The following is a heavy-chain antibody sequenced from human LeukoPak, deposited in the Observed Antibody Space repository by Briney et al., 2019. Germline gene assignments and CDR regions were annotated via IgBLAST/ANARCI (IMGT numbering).Heavy chain of an antibody. Sequence: SETLSLTCAVYGGSFSGYYWSWIRQPPGKGLEWIGEINHSGSTNYNPSLKSRVTISVDTSKNQFPLKLSSVTAADTAVYYCARGRGLGYCSSTSCHDSFDYWGQGTLVTVSS. D-gene: IGHD2-2*01. CDR1: GGSFSGYY. V-gene: IGHV4-34*01. CDR3: ARGRGLGYCSSTSCHDSFDY. J-gene: IGHJ4*02. CDR2: INHSGST.